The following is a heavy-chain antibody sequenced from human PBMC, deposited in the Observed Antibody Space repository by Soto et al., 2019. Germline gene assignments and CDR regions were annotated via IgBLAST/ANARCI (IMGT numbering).Heavy chain of an antibody. CDR2: INHSGST. CDR1: GGSFSGYY. Sequence: TSETLSLTCAVYGGSFSGYYWSWIRQPPGKGLEWTGEINHSGSTNYNPSLKSRVTISVDTSKNQFSLKLSSVTAADTAVYYCARSGTTAFYYYYGMDVWGQGTTVTVSS. J-gene: IGHJ6*02. V-gene: IGHV4-34*01. CDR3: ARSGTTAFYYYYGMDV. D-gene: IGHD1-7*01.